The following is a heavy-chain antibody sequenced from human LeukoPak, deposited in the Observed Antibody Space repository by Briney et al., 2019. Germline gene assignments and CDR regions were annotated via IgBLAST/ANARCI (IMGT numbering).Heavy chain of an antibody. CDR2: ITSSSSYI. J-gene: IGHJ5*02. CDR1: GFTFSSYT. V-gene: IGHV3-21*04. CDR3: AKGGLVHRFDP. Sequence: GGSLRLSCAASGFTFSSYTMNWVRQAPGKGPEWVSSITSSSSYIYYADSVKGRFTISRDNSKNTLYLQMNSLRADDTAVYYCAKGGLVHRFDPWGQGTLVTVSS.